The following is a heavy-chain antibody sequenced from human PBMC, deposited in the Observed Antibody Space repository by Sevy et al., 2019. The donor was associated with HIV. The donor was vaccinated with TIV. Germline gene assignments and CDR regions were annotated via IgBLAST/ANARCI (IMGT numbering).Heavy chain of an antibody. Sequence: GGSLRLSCAASGFTFSTYWMHWVRQVPGKGLVWVSRINSDGSNTKYADSVKGRFTTSRDNAKNTVYLQMNSLRADDTALYFCGREMISSEPGVPDAFDIWGHGTMVTVSS. V-gene: IGHV3-74*03. J-gene: IGHJ3*02. CDR2: INSDGSNT. CDR1: GFTFSTYW. D-gene: IGHD3-16*01. CDR3: GREMISSEPGVPDAFDI.